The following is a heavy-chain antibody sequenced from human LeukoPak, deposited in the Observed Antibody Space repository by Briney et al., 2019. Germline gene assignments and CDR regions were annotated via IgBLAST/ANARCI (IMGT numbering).Heavy chain of an antibody. CDR3: ARSQGIVVVVAARPRYYYYGMDV. CDR2: ISAYNGNT. V-gene: IGHV1-18*01. D-gene: IGHD2-15*01. J-gene: IGHJ6*02. Sequence: ASVKVSCKASGYTFTSYAMHWVRQAPGQGLEWMGWISAYNGNTNYAQKLQGRVTMTTDTSTSTAYMELRSLRSDDTAVYYCARSQGIVVVVAARPRYYYYGMDVWGQGTTVTVSS. CDR1: GYTFTSYA.